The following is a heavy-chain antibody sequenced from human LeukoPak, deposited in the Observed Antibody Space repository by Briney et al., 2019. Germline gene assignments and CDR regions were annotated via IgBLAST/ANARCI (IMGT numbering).Heavy chain of an antibody. CDR3: ARGGVDGDHLDY. J-gene: IGHJ4*02. CDR2: ISHSGST. CDR1: GGSFSGYY. Sequence: SETLSLTCAVYGGSFSGYYWSWIRQPPGKGLEWIGEISHSGSTNYNPSLKSRVTISVDTSKNQFSLKLSSVTAADTAVYYCARGGVDGDHLDYWGQGTLVTVSS. V-gene: IGHV4-34*01. D-gene: IGHD4-17*01.